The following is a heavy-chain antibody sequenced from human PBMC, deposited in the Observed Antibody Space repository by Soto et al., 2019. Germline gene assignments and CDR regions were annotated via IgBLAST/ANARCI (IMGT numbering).Heavy chain of an antibody. CDR3: ARSFSETGYYTSPYGN. CDR2: IDPSDSYT. V-gene: IGHV5-10-1*01. CDR1: GFGFTSYW. D-gene: IGHD3-3*01. Sequence: PGESLKISCKASGFGFTSYWITWVRQVPGKGLEWMGRIDPSDSYTNYGPSFQGHVTISADKSITTAYLQWSSLKASDTAMYYCARSFSETGYYTSPYGNWGQGTLVTVSS. J-gene: IGHJ4*02.